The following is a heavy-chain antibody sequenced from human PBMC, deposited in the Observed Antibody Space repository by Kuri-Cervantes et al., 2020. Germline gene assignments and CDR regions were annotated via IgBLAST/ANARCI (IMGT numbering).Heavy chain of an antibody. CDR1: GFTFSSYW. CDR2: IKQDGSEK. J-gene: IGHJ2*01. V-gene: IGHV3-7*02. D-gene: IGHD3-22*01. Sequence: GESLKISCAASGFTFSSYWMTWVRQAPGKGLEWVANIKQDGSEKYYVDSVKGRFTISRDNAKNSLYLQMNSLRVEDTAVYYCARLPKSGYFWYFDLWGRGTLVTVSS. CDR3: ARLPKSGYFWYFDL.